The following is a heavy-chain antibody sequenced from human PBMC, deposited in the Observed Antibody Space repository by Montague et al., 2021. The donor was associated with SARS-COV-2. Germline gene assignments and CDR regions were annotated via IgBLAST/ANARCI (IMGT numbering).Heavy chain of an antibody. Sequence: FLSLSCAASGFTFRSYWMHWVRQVPGRGPVWVSRIKPDGTSTHYAASVKGRFIISRDNARNTLSLQMTNMRADDTAIYYCVRPLWFGDSDYYFESWGQGTLVTVSS. J-gene: IGHJ4*02. CDR2: IKPDGTST. CDR3: VRPLWFGDSDYYFES. D-gene: IGHD3-10*01. V-gene: IGHV3-74*01. CDR1: GFTFRSYW.